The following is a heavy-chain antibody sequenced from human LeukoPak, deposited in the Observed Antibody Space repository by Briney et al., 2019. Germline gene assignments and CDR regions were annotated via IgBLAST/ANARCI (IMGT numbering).Heavy chain of an antibody. CDR2: ICSGGNT. V-gene: IGHV3-53*01. CDR3: ARRYCSGGTCYFFDY. CDR1: GFTVSSNC. J-gene: IGHJ4*02. D-gene: IGHD2-15*01. Sequence: GGSLRLSCAASGFTVSSNCKSWVRQAPGKGLEWVSLICSGGNTYYADSVKGRFTTSRDDSKNTLYLQMNSLRAEDTAVYYCARRYCSGGTCYFFDYWGQGTLVTVSS.